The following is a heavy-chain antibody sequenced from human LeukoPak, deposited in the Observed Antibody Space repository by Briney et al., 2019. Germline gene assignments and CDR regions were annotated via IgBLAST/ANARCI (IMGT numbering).Heavy chain of an antibody. CDR2: ISYDGSNK. J-gene: IGHJ4*02. D-gene: IGHD3-3*01. Sequence: GSLRLSCAASGFTFSSYAMHWVRQAPGKGLEWVAVISYDGSNKYYADSVKGRFTISRDNSKNTLYLQMNSLRAEDTGVYYCAREARFLEWSHPVDYWGQGTLVTVSS. CDR1: GFTFSSYA. CDR3: AREARFLEWSHPVDY. V-gene: IGHV3-30-3*01.